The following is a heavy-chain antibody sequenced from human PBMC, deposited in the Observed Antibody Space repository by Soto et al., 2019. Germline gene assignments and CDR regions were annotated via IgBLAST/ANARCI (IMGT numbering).Heavy chain of an antibody. Sequence: ASVKVSCKASGYTFTSYGISWVRQAPGQGLEWMGRISPRNGDTHYAQKFQGRVTMTRDTSTSSVYMEINTLRADDTAIFFCARDKLTSGIDYFDSWGQGTLVTAPQ. V-gene: IGHV1-18*04. CDR2: ISPRNGDT. CDR3: ARDKLTSGIDYFDS. CDR1: GYTFTSYG. J-gene: IGHJ4*02. D-gene: IGHD5-12*01.